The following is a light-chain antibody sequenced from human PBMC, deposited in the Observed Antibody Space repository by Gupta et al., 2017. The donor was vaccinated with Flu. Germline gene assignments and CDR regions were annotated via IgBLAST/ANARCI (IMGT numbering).Light chain of an antibody. J-gene: IGLJ1*01. CDR2: GNF. CDR1: TSNIGTNYD. CDR3: QSFDSGLNAYV. V-gene: IGLV1-40*01. Sequence: QSVLTQPPSVSAAPGQRVTIPCTGTTSNIGTNYDVQWYQHLPETAPKLLIYGNFDRPSGVPDRFSGSKSGISASLAITGLQADDEADYYCQSFDSGLNAYVFGTGTKVTVL.